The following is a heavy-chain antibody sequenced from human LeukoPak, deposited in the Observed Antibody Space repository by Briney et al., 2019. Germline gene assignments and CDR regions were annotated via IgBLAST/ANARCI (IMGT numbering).Heavy chain of an antibody. D-gene: IGHD6-13*01. J-gene: IGHJ4*02. CDR3: ARVGYSSSWYNRFDY. V-gene: IGHV1-18*01. CDR1: GYTFTSYG. Sequence: ASVKVSCKASGYTFTSYGISWVRQAPGQGLEWMGWISAYNGNTNYAQKLQGRVTMTTDTSTSTAYMELSSLRSEDTAVYYCARVGYSSSWYNRFDYWGQGTLVTVSS. CDR2: ISAYNGNT.